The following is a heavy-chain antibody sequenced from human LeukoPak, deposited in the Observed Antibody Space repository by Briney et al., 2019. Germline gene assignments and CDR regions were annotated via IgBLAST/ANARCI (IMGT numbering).Heavy chain of an antibody. Sequence: GASVKVSCKASGYTFTGYYMHWVRQAPGQGLEWMGWINPNSGGTNYAQKVQGRVTMTTDTSTSTAYMELRSLRSDDTAVYYCARDLPEAISSRWRTRVSGVDPWGQGTLVTVSS. CDR3: ARDLPEAISSRWRTRVSGVDP. V-gene: IGHV1-2*02. CDR1: GYTFTGYY. J-gene: IGHJ5*02. CDR2: INPNSGGT. D-gene: IGHD6-13*01.